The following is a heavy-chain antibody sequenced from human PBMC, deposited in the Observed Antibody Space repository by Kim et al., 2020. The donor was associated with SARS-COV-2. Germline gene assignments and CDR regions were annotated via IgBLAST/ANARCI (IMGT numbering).Heavy chain of an antibody. CDR3: ARDWRDGGDGYNTLYYYYYGMDV. Sequence: SVKVSCKASGGTFSSYAISWVRQAPGQGLEWMGGIIPIFGTANYAQKFQGRVTITADESTSTAYMELSSLRSEDTAVYYCARDWRDGGDGYNTLYYYYYGMDVWGQGTTVTVSS. CDR2: IIPIFGTA. V-gene: IGHV1-69*13. CDR1: GGTFSSYA. J-gene: IGHJ6*02. D-gene: IGHD5-12*01.